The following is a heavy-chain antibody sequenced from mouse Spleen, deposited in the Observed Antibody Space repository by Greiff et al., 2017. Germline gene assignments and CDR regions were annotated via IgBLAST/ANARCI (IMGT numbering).Heavy chain of an antibody. CDR2: IWTGGGT. J-gene: IGHJ1*01. CDR3: ARNKNWDDWYFDV. D-gene: IGHD4-1*01. Sequence: VKLVESGPGLVAPSQSLSITCTVSGFSLTSYAISWVRQPPGKGLEWLGVIWTGGGTNYNSALKSRLSISKDNSKSQVFLKMNSLQTDDTARYYCARNKNWDDWYFDVWGAGTTVTVSS. CDR1: GFSLTSYA. V-gene: IGHV2-9-1*01.